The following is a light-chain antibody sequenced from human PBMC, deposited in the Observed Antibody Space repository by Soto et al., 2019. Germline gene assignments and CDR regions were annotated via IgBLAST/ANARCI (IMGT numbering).Light chain of an antibody. CDR2: AAS. Sequence: ATQMTQSPSSLSASVGDRVTIACRASQGIRTELGWYQQKPGEAPKLLIYAASTLQSGVPSRFSGSGSGTDFTLNISSLQPEDFATYYCLQDYDYTRTFGQGTKVEMK. J-gene: IGKJ1*01. CDR1: QGIRTE. CDR3: LQDYDYTRT. V-gene: IGKV1-6*01.